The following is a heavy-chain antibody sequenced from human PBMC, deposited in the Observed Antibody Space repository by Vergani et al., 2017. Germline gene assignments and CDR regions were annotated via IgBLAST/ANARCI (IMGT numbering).Heavy chain of an antibody. Sequence: EVQLVESGGGLVQPGGSLRLSCAASGFTFSSYWMTWVRQAPGKGLEWVANIKGDGSEIYYVDSVKGRFTISRDNAKNSLYLQMNSLRAEDTAVYYCARHVEMATMGDGGQGTLVTVSS. J-gene: IGHJ4*02. CDR3: ARHVEMATMGD. CDR1: GFTFSSYW. D-gene: IGHD5-24*01. V-gene: IGHV3-7*03. CDR2: IKGDGSEI.